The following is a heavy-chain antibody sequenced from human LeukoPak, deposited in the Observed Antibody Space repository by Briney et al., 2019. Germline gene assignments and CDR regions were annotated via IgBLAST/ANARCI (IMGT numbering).Heavy chain of an antibody. CDR1: GFTFSSYA. V-gene: IGHV3-30-3*01. Sequence: PGRSLRLSCAASGFTFSSYAMHWVRQAPGKGLEWVAVISYDGSNKYYADPVKGRFTVSRDNSKNTLYMQMNSLRAEDTAVYYCARDTGWELLHFEALDIWGQGTMVTVSS. D-gene: IGHD1-26*01. CDR3: ARDTGWELLHFEALDI. J-gene: IGHJ3*02. CDR2: ISYDGSNK.